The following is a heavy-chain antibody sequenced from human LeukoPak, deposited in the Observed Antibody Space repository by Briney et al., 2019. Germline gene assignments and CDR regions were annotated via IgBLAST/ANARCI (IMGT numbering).Heavy chain of an antibody. CDR2: LYSDGNT. V-gene: IGHV3-53*01. Sequence: GRTLRLSCAASGFTVITNDMTWVRQAPGKGLEWVSVLYSDGNTKYADSVQGRFTISRDNSKNTLYLEMNSLSPDDTAVYYCARGVEPLAANTLAYWGQGTLVTVSS. J-gene: IGHJ4*02. D-gene: IGHD1-14*01. CDR1: GFTVITND. CDR3: ARGVEPLAANTLAY.